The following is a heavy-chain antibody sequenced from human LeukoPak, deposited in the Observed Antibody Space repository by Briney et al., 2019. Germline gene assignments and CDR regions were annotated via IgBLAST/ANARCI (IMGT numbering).Heavy chain of an antibody. D-gene: IGHD3-10*01. CDR3: ANAYGSGSAAFNM. CDR1: GFTFSSYG. V-gene: IGHV3-30*18. J-gene: IGHJ3*02. CDR2: ISYDGSNK. Sequence: GGSLRLSCAASGFTFSSYGMHWVRQAPGKGLEWVAVISYDGSNKYYADSVKGRFTISRDNSKNTLYLQMNSLRAEDTAVYYCANAYGSGSAAFNMWGQGTMVTVSS.